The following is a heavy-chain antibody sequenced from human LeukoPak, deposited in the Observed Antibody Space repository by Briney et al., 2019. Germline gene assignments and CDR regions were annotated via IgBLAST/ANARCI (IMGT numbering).Heavy chain of an antibody. CDR1: GFTVSSNY. CDR3: ARYYDSSGSLPGALDL. V-gene: IGHV3-53*01. D-gene: IGHD3-22*01. Sequence: GGSLRLSCAASGFTVSSNYMKWVRQAPGKGLEWVSIIYSGGYTNYADSVKGRFTISRDNSRNTLYLQMNSLRAEDTAVYYCARYYDSSGSLPGALDLWGQGTMVTVSS. CDR2: IYSGGYT. J-gene: IGHJ3*01.